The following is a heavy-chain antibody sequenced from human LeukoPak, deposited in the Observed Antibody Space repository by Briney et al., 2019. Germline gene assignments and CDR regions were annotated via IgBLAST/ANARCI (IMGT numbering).Heavy chain of an antibody. CDR3: AGRDELLSAVFDY. CDR1: GGSISSYY. D-gene: IGHD2-2*01. V-gene: IGHV4-4*07. J-gene: IGHJ4*02. Sequence: PSETLSLTCTVSGGSISSYYWSWVGQPAGKGLEWIGRIYTSGSTNYNPSLKSRVTMSVDTSKNQFSLKLSSVTAADTAVYYCAGRDELLSAVFDYWGQGTLVTVSS. CDR2: IYTSGST.